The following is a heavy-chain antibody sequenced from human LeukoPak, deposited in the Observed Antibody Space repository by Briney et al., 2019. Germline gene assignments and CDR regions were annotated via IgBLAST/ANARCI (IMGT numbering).Heavy chain of an antibody. Sequence: SETLSLTCAVYGGSFSGYYWSWIRQPPGKGLEWIGEINHSGSTNYNPSLKSRVTISVDTSKNQFSLKLSSVTAADTAVYYCARADISFEGVGGGYDPWYFDYWGQGTLATVSS. CDR3: ARADISFEGVGGGYDPWYFDY. CDR2: INHSGST. D-gene: IGHD5-12*01. J-gene: IGHJ4*02. V-gene: IGHV4-34*01. CDR1: GGSFSGYY.